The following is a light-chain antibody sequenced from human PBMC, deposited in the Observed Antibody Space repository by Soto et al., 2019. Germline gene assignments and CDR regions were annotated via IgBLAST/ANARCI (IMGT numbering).Light chain of an antibody. J-gene: IGKJ1*01. CDR3: QQRYTTPRT. Sequence: DIQMTQSPSSLSASVGDRVTITCRTSQRINNYLSWYQQKPWKAPRLLIYAASTLQSGVPSRFTASGSGTEFTLSIISLRPEDFATYYCQQRYTTPRTFGQGNKVEIK. V-gene: IGKV1-39*01. CDR1: QRINNY. CDR2: AAS.